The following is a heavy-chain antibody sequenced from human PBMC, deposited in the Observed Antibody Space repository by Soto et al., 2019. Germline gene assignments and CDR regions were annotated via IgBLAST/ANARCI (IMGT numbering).Heavy chain of an antibody. CDR2: IIPILGIA. CDR1: GGTFSSYT. V-gene: IGHV1-69*08. Sequence: QVQLVQSGAEVKKPGSSVKVSCKASGGTFSSYTISWMRQAPGQGLEWMGRIIPILGIANYAQKFQGRVTITADKSTSTAYMELSSLRSEDTAVYYCARETYYDILTGYLYYFDYWGQGTLVTVSS. J-gene: IGHJ4*02. CDR3: ARETYYDILTGYLYYFDY. D-gene: IGHD3-9*01.